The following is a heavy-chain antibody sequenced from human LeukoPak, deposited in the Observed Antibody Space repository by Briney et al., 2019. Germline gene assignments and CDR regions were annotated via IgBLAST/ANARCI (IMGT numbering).Heavy chain of an antibody. J-gene: IGHJ2*01. CDR2: ISGNSGST. CDR3: AKTDQSSMYWYFDV. Sequence: PGGSLRLSCAASGFTFSDYGMNWVRQAPGKGLEWVSAISGNSGSTYYADSVKGRFTISRDNSKNMLYLQMNSLRAEDTAVYYCAKTDQSSMYWYFDVWGRGTLITVSS. D-gene: IGHD2/OR15-2a*01. V-gene: IGHV3-23*01. CDR1: GFTFSDYG.